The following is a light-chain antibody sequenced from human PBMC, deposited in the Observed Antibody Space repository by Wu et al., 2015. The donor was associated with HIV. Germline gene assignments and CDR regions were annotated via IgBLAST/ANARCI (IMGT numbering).Light chain of an antibody. CDR1: QNIITH. CDR2: GSS. Sequence: DIQMTQSPSSLSASVGDRVTITCRASQNIITHLNWYQQKAGKAPKLLIYGSSTLQSGVPSRFSGSRSGTDFTLTISSLQPEDFATYYCQQTFSTPPYSFGQGTKLDI. V-gene: IGKV1-39*01. J-gene: IGKJ2*03. CDR3: QQTFSTPPYS.